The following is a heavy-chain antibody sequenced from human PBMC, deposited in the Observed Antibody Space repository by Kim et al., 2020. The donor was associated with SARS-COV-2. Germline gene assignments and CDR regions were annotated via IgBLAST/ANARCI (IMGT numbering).Heavy chain of an antibody. Sequence: SVKVSCKASGGTFSSYAISWVRQAPGQGLEWMGGIIPIFGTANYAQKFQGRVTITADESTSTAYMELSSLRSEDTAGYYCARVYYYGSGSYGMDVWGQGTTVTVSS. CDR2: IIPIFGTA. CDR3: ARVYYYGSGSYGMDV. V-gene: IGHV1-69*13. D-gene: IGHD3-10*01. J-gene: IGHJ6*02. CDR1: GGTFSSYA.